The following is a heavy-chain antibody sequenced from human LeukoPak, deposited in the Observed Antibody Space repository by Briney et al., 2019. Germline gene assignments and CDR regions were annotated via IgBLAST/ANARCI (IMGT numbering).Heavy chain of an antibody. Sequence: SETLSLTCTVSGGSISSVDYYWGWIRQPPGKGLEWIGSIFYSGSTYYTPSLKSRVTISADTSTNQFSLKLTSVTAADTAVYYCARSIIATRSKFDNWGQGSLVTASS. D-gene: IGHD1/OR15-1a*01. J-gene: IGHJ5*02. CDR1: GGSISSVDYY. CDR3: ARSIIATRSKFDN. V-gene: IGHV4-30-4*01. CDR2: IFYSGST.